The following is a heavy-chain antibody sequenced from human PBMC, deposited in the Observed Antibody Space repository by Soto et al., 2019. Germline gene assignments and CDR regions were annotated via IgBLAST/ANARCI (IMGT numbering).Heavy chain of an antibody. CDR1: GYTFTSYD. Sequence: QVQLVQSGAEVKKPGASVKVSCKASGYTFTSYDINWVRQATGQGLEWMGWMNPNSGNTGYAQKFQGKVTMTSNTDVGIAYMEESSLMSEDTQKDYGEMGKVAESGWVGRWGEGTRVTVSS. J-gene: IGHJ6*01. D-gene: IGHD6-19*01. CDR3: EMGKVAESGWVGR. V-gene: IGHV1-8*01. CDR2: MNPNSGNT.